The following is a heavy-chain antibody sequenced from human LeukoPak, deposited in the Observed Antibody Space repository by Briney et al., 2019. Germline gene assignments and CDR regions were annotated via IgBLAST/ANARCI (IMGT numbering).Heavy chain of an antibody. D-gene: IGHD2-15*01. J-gene: IGHJ4*02. CDR1: GCTFSSYG. Sequence: GGSLRLSCAASGCTFSSYGMHWVRKAPGKGLEWVAFIRYDGSNKYYADSVKGRFTISRDNSKNTLYLQMNSLRAEDTAVYYCAKGVGYCSGGSCQQFDYWGQGTLVTVSS. CDR2: IRYDGSNK. V-gene: IGHV3-30*02. CDR3: AKGVGYCSGGSCQQFDY.